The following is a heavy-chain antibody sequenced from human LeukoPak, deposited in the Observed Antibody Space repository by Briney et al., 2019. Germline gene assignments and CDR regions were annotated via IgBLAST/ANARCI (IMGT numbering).Heavy chain of an antibody. V-gene: IGHV3-23*01. CDR1: GFTFSNFA. Sequence: GGSLRLSCSTSGFTFSNFAMSWVRQAPGKGLEWVSGIGAGGTFTYYADSVKGRFTISRDNSRNTLYLQMNSLRAEDTAVYYCARDRNVDTAMVTPWFDYWGQGTLVTVSS. J-gene: IGHJ4*02. CDR2: IGAGGTFT. D-gene: IGHD5-18*01. CDR3: ARDRNVDTAMVTPWFDY.